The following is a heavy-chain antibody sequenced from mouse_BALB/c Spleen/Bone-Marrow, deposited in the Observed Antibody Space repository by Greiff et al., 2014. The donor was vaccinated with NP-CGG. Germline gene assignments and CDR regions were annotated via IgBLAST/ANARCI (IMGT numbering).Heavy chain of an antibody. D-gene: IGHD1-1*01. V-gene: IGHV1S41*01. J-gene: IGHJ4*01. CDR3: AKSYYGRAMDY. CDR2: IAPGSGST. CDR1: GYTFTSYW. Sequence: LVKPGASVKLSCKASGYTFTSYWINWIKQRPGQGLEWIGRIAPGSGSTYYDEMFKGKATLTVDTSSSTAYIQLSSLSPEDSAVYFCAKSYYGRAMDYWGQGTSVTVSS.